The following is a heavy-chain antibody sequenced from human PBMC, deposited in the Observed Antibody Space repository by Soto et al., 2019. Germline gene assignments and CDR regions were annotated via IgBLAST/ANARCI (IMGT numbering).Heavy chain of an antibody. CDR3: ARAGGIQLWFALGYGMDV. D-gene: IGHD5-18*01. CDR2: INHSGST. Sequence: PSETLSLTCAVYGGSFSGYYWSWIRQPPGKGLEWIGEINHSGSTNYNPSLKSRATISVDTSKNQFSLKLSSVTAADTAVYYCARAGGIQLWFALGYGMDVWGQGTTVTVSS. V-gene: IGHV4-34*01. J-gene: IGHJ6*02. CDR1: GGSFSGYY.